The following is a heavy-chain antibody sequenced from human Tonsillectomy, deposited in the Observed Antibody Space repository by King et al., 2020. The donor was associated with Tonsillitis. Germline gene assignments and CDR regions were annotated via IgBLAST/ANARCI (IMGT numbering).Heavy chain of an antibody. D-gene: IGHD2-21*02. Sequence: VQLQESGPGLVKPSQTLSLTCTVSGGSISSGDYYWSWIRQPPGKGLEWIGYIYYSGSTYYNPSLKSRVTISVDTSKNQFSLKLSSVTAAATAVYYCAREGTRNNCGGDCYLPSAAFDIWGQGTMVTVSS. CDR2: IYYSGST. CDR1: GGSISSGDYY. CDR3: AREGTRNNCGGDCYLPSAAFDI. V-gene: IGHV4-30-4*01. J-gene: IGHJ3*02.